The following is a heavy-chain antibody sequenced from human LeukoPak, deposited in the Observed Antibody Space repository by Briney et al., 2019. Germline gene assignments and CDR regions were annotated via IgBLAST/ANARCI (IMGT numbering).Heavy chain of an antibody. V-gene: IGHV1-2*02. CDR2: INPNSGGT. D-gene: IGHD2-2*01. J-gene: IGHJ4*02. CDR3: AIYPEDIVVVPAASGNY. Sequence: ASVKVSCKASGYTFTGYYMHWVRQAPGQGLEWMGWINPNSGGTNYAQKFQGRVTMTRDTSISTAYMGLSRLRSDDTAVYYCAIYPEDIVVVPAASGNYWGQGTLVTVSS. CDR1: GYTFTGYY.